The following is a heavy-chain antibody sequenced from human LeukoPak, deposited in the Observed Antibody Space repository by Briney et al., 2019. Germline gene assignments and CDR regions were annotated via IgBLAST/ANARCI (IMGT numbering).Heavy chain of an antibody. CDR3: ARDKGTIWKSRNDPFDM. V-gene: IGHV3-30*10. J-gene: IGHJ3*02. D-gene: IGHD1-1*01. CDR2: ISYDGSNA. Sequence: PGGSLRLSCTVSGFTFSSYIMHWVRQAPGKGLEWVAVISYDGSNAYYTDSVKGRFTISRDNSENTLFLQMNNLGGEDTAVYYCARDKGTIWKSRNDPFDMWGQGTMVTVSP. CDR1: GFTFSSYI.